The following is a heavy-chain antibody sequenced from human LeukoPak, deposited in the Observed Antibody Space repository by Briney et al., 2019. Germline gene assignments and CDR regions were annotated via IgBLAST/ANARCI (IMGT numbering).Heavy chain of an antibody. J-gene: IGHJ3*01. CDR1: GGSISSGNYF. CDR3: ASPGGATDGAFAV. Sequence: PSETLSLTCNVSGGSISSGNYFWSWIRQPAGKGLEWIGRIYTTGSASYNPSLKSRVTISLDTSKNQFSLKLSSVTAADTGVYYCASPGGATDGAFAVWGQGTIVTVSS. D-gene: IGHD1-26*01. CDR2: IYTTGSA. V-gene: IGHV4-61*02.